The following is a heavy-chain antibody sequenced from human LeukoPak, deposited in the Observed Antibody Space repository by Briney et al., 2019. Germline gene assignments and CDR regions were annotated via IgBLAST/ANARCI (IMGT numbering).Heavy chain of an antibody. J-gene: IGHJ4*02. Sequence: SGPALVKPTQTLTLTCTFSGFSLSTSGMCVSWIRQPPEKALEWLARIDWDDDKYYSTSVKTRLTISKDTSKSQVVLTMTNMDPVDTATYYCARAFPTVTTFDYWGQGTLVTVSS. CDR3: ARAFPTVTTFDY. D-gene: IGHD4-17*01. V-gene: IGHV2-70*11. CDR1: GFSLSTSGMC. CDR2: IDWDDDK.